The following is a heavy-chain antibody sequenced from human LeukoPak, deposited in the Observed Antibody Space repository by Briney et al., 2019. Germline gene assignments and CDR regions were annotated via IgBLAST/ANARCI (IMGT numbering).Heavy chain of an antibody. D-gene: IGHD3-22*01. J-gene: IGHJ4*02. CDR3: ARGITMSEFDY. CDR1: GGSISSYY. Sequence: SETLSLTCTVSGGSISSYYWSCIRQPAGKGLESIGHISTSGSTNYNPSLKSRVTISVDTSKNQLFLKLSSVTVADTAVYYCARGITMSEFDYWGQGTLVTVSS. V-gene: IGHV4-4*07. CDR2: ISTSGST.